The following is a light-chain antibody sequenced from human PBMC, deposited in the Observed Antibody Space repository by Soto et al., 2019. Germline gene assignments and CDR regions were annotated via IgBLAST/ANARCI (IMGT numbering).Light chain of an antibody. CDR3: HQRYSWPHT. CDR2: EAS. V-gene: IGKV3-11*01. J-gene: IGKJ2*01. Sequence: EIVLTQSPATLSLSPGERATLSCRASQSVSTYLGWYQEKPGQPPRLLISEASNRATGIAARFSGSGSGTDFTLTISSLEPEDFAVYFCHQRYSWPHTFGQGTKLEI. CDR1: QSVSTY.